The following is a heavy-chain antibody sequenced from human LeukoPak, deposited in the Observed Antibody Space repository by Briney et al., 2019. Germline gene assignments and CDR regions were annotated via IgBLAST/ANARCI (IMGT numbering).Heavy chain of an antibody. Sequence: PSQTLSLTCTVSGGSISSGSYYWSWIRQPAGKGLEWIGRIYTSGSTNYNPSLKSRVTISVDTSKNQFSLKLSSVTAADTAVYYCATSAAAAFDYWGQGTLVTVSS. D-gene: IGHD6-13*01. CDR1: GGSISSGSYY. CDR2: IYTSGST. V-gene: IGHV4-61*02. CDR3: ATSAAAAFDY. J-gene: IGHJ4*02.